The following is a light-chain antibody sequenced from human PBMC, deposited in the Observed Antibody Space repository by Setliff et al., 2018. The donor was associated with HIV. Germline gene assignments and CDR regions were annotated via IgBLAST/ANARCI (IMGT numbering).Light chain of an antibody. CDR1: SSDVGGYDF. J-gene: IGLJ1*01. CDR2: DVS. V-gene: IGLV2-14*03. CDR3: ASYRSPATYV. Sequence: QSALSQPAPVSGSPGQSITISCIGTSSDVGGYDFVSWYQQRPGKAPKLIIFDVSERPSGVSHRFSGSKSGNTASLTISGLQTEDEADYFCASYRSPATYVFGIGTKGTVL.